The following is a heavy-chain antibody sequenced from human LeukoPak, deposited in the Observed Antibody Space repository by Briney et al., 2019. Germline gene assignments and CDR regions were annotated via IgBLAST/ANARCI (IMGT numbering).Heavy chain of an antibody. CDR1: GGSISSYY. Sequence: SETLSLTCTVSGGSISSYYWSWIRQPPGKGLEWTGYIYYSGSTNYNPSLKSRVTISVDTSKNQFSLKLSSVTAADTAVYYCARGLFLADYYFDYWGQGTLVTVSS. CDR3: ARGLFLADYYFDY. J-gene: IGHJ4*02. CDR2: IYYSGST. D-gene: IGHD6-19*01. V-gene: IGHV4-59*01.